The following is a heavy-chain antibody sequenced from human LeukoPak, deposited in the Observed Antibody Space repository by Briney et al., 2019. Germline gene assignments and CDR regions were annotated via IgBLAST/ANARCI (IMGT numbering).Heavy chain of an antibody. V-gene: IGHV1-18*04. D-gene: IGHD3-10*01. J-gene: IGHJ4*02. CDR3: ARDRDYYGSGSYYSKIDY. CDR1: GYTFTSYG. Sequence: ASVKASCKASGYTFTSYGISWVRQAPGQGLEWMGWISAYNGNTNYAQKLQGRVTMTTDTSTSTAYMELRSLRSDDTAVYYCARDRDYYGSGSYYSKIDYWGQGTLVTVSS. CDR2: ISAYNGNT.